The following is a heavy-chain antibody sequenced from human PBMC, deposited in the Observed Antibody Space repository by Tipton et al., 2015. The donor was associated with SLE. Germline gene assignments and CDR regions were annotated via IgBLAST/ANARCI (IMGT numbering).Heavy chain of an antibody. CDR2: INHSGST. CDR1: GGSFSGYY. CDR3: ARDRVSSGYQRGYMAV. Sequence: TLSLTCAVYGGSFSGYYWSWIRQPPGKGLEWIGEINHSGSTYYNPSLKSRVTISVDRSKNQFSLQLSSVTAADTAVYYCARDRVSSGYQRGYMAVWGKGTTVTVSS. D-gene: IGHD3-22*01. V-gene: IGHV4-34*01. J-gene: IGHJ6*03.